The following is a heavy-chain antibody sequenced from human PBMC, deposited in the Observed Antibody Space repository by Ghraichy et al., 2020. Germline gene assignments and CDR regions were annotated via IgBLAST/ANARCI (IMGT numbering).Heavy chain of an antibody. V-gene: IGHV4-34*01. D-gene: IGHD6-13*01. CDR3: ARGRKSSQQLVPLPFDY. J-gene: IGHJ4*02. Sequence: SQTLSLTCAVYNGPFDSYYWSWIRQPPGKGLEWIGEINHSGSTNYNPSLKSRVTVSVDRPKNQFSLRLSSVTVADTAVYYCARGRKSSQQLVPLPFDYWGQGTQVTVSS. CDR2: INHSGST. CDR1: NGPFDSYY.